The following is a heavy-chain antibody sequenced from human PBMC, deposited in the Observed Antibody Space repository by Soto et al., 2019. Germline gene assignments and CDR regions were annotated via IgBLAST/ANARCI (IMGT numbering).Heavy chain of an antibody. CDR1: VFTFIDFC. Sequence: VVSLRLSCSTSVFTFIDFCMSWFLRAPGNWLEWVSTFTVSCVNTFYADSLKGRFTISIDNSKSTLYLHVNSLRVYDTAVYYCAKMGGGNIKKLLHVWGQGTMVSVSS. J-gene: IGHJ6*01. V-gene: IGHV3-23*01. CDR3: AKMGGGNIKKLLHV. D-gene: IGHD1-26*01. CDR2: FTVSCVNT.